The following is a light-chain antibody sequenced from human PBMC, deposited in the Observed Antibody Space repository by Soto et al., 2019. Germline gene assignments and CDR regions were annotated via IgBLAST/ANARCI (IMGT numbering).Light chain of an antibody. CDR2: ETP. CDR3: QQYNNVPPT. Sequence: DVQMTQSPSSLSASVGDRVSITCRASQRVDNWLACYQQKPGKAPKSLIYETPTLQSGVPSRFIGSGSCTYFTLTINSLQPEDFATYYCQQYNNVPPTFGGGTKVEIK. CDR1: QRVDNW. V-gene: IGKV1D-16*01. J-gene: IGKJ4*01.